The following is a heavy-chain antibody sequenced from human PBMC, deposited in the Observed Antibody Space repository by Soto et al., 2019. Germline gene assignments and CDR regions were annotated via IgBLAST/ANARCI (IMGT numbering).Heavy chain of an antibody. CDR2: IYHSGST. D-gene: IGHD5-18*01. CDR3: ARASAMVGTFDY. Sequence: PSETLSLTCVVSGGSISSGGSSGSWIRQPPGKGLEWIGYIYHSGSTYYNPSLKSRVTISVDRSKNQFSLKLSSVTAADTAVYYCARASAMVGTFDYWGQGTLVTVSS. V-gene: IGHV4-30-2*01. J-gene: IGHJ4*02. CDR1: GGSISSGGSS.